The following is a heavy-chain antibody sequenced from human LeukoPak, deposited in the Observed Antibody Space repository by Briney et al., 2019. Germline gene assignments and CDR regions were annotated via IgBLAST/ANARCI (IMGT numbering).Heavy chain of an antibody. V-gene: IGHV3-64D*09. D-gene: IGHD5-18*01. CDR2: ISSNGGST. CDR1: GSTFSSYA. Sequence: GGSLRLSCSASGSTFSSYAMHWVRQAPGKGLEYVSAISSNGGSTYYADSVKGRFTISRDNSKNTLYLQMSSLRAEDTAVYYCVKGMDIAMVSAFDYWGQGTLVTVSS. CDR3: VKGMDIAMVSAFDY. J-gene: IGHJ4*02.